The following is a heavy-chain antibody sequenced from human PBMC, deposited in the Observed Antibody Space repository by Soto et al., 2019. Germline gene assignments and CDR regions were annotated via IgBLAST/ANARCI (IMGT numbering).Heavy chain of an antibody. CDR3: ARERSTDSSAYYSFAD. J-gene: IGHJ4*02. CDR1: GYTFTAYG. V-gene: IGHV1-18*01. CDR2: VSTNNADT. Sequence: ASVKVSCKTSGYTFTAYGLAWLRQAPGQRPEWMGWVSTNNADTNYAQKFQGRVSMTSDRSTTTTYMELRSLRSDDTAIYYCARERSTDSSAYYSFADWGQGTLVTVSS. D-gene: IGHD3-22*01.